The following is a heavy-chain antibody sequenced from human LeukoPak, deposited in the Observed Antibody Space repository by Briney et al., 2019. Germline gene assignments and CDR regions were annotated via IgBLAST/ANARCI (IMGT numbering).Heavy chain of an antibody. CDR2: INHSGST. J-gene: IGHJ4*02. CDR1: GGSFSGYY. CDR3: ATGDSSGWYQSPFDY. Sequence: SETLSLTCAVYGGSFSGYYWSWIRQPPGKGLEWIGEINHSGSTYYNPSLKSRLTISVDTSKNQFSLKLSSVTAADTAVYYCATGDSSGWYQSPFDYWGQGTLVTVSS. V-gene: IGHV4-34*01. D-gene: IGHD6-19*01.